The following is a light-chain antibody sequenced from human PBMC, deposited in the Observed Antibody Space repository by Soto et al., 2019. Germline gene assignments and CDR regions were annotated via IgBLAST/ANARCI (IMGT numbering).Light chain of an antibody. V-gene: IGKV1-39*01. CDR3: QQNFNFPRT. CDR1: QSISIN. CDR2: AAS. Sequence: DILLTQSPTSLSASVGDTVTITCRASQSISINLNWYQHRPGEAPKVLIYAASTLATGAPSRFSGTGVGTDFTLTISSLQLEDFATYYCQQNFNFPRTFGQGTKVDIK. J-gene: IGKJ1*01.